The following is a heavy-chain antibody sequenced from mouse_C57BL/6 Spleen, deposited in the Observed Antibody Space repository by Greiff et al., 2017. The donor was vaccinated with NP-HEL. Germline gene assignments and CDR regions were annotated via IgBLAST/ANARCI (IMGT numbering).Heavy chain of an antibody. CDR1: GYSITSGYD. D-gene: IGHD1-1*01. CDR2: ISYSGST. CDR3: ARERITTVVARYFDV. J-gene: IGHJ1*03. V-gene: IGHV3-1*01. Sequence: ESGPGMVKPSQSLSLTCTVTGYSITSGYDWHWIRHFPGNKLEWMGYISYSGSTNYNPSLKSRISITHDTSKNHFFLKLNSVTTEDTATYYCARERITTVVARYFDVWGTGTTVTVSS.